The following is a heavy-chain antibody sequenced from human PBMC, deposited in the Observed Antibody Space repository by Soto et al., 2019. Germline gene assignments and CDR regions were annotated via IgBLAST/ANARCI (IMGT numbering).Heavy chain of an antibody. D-gene: IGHD5-12*01. Sequence: SETLSLTCTVSGASISSGRAYWSWIRHHPGKGLEWVGYMVYSVSTYYHPSLKSRVNISAATSTNQFSLRLTSVTPADTAVYYCARDNGYGHFDSWGHGTLVTVSS. J-gene: IGHJ4*01. CDR1: GASISSGRAY. V-gene: IGHV4-31*03. CDR2: MVYSVST. CDR3: ARDNGYGHFDS.